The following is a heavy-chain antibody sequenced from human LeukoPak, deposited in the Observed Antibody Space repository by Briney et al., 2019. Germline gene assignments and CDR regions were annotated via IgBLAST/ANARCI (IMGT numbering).Heavy chain of an antibody. CDR3: AKFEGATIPGWFNDY. V-gene: IGHV3-23*05. D-gene: IGHD6-19*01. Sequence: GGSLRLSCAASEFIFSDYAMGGVRQAPGKGLEWVSTIDKTTYTTFYADSVKGRFTISRDNSKNTLYLQMNSLRTEDTAVYFCAKFEGATIPGWFNDYWGQGILVTVSS. CDR1: EFIFSDYA. CDR2: IDKTTYTT. J-gene: IGHJ4*02.